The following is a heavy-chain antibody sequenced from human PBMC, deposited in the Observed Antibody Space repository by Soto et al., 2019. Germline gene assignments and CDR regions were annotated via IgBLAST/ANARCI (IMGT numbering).Heavy chain of an antibody. CDR1: GDSISTSSYY. Sequence: SETLSLTCAVSGDSISTSSYYWGWIRQPHGKGLEWIASIYYSGATYYNPSLQSRVTISVDTSKNQFSLKLSSVTAAATAVYYCARDYGDYDDYYYGMDVWGQGTTVTVSS. D-gene: IGHD4-17*01. CDR3: ARDYGDYDDYYYGMDV. J-gene: IGHJ6*02. CDR2: IYYSGAT. V-gene: IGHV4-39*07.